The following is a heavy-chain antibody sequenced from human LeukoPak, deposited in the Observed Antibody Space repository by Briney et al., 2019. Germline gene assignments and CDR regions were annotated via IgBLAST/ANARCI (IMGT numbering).Heavy chain of an antibody. CDR1: GYTFTGYY. CDR2: INPNSGGT. Sequence: ASVKVSCKASGYTFTGYYMHWVRQAPGQGLEWMGWINPNSGGTNYAQKFQGRVTLTRDTSISTAYMEVNRLRSDDTALYYCARNYEFWSFDYWGQGTLVIVSS. CDR3: ARNYEFWSFDY. V-gene: IGHV1-2*02. J-gene: IGHJ4*02. D-gene: IGHD3-3*01.